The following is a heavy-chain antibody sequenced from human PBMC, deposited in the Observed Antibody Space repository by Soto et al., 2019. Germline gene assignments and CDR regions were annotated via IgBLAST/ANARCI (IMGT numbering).Heavy chain of an antibody. J-gene: IGHJ4*02. V-gene: IGHV4-59*01. CDR2: IYYSGST. CDR1: GGSISSYY. Sequence: SETLSLTCTVSGGSISSYYWSWIRQPPGKGLEWIGYIYYSGSTNYNPSLKSRITISVDTSKNQFSLKLSSVTAADTAVYYCARGIDYFDYWGQGTLVTVSS. D-gene: IGHD2-21*01. CDR3: ARGIDYFDY.